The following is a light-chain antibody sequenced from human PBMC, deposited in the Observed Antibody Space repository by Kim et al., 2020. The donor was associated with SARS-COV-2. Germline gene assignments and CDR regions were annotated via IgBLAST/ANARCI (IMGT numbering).Light chain of an antibody. Sequence: PGKTARISCGGNNIGSKAVHWYQQKPGQAPVLVIYRGRDRPSGIPERFSGSNSGNMATLTISRVEAGDEADYYCQVWDSSSDHWVFGGGTQLTVL. V-gene: IGLV3-21*04. J-gene: IGLJ3*02. CDR3: QVWDSSSDHWV. CDR1: NIGSKA. CDR2: RGR.